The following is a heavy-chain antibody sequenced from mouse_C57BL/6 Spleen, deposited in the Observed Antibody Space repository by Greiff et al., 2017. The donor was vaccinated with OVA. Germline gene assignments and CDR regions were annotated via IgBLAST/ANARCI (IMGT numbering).Heavy chain of an antibody. Sequence: QVQLQQSGAELVRPGASVTLSCKASGYTFTDYEMHWVKQTPVNGLEWIGAIDPETGGTAYNQKFKGKAILTADKSSSTAYMELRSLTSEDSAVYYCTRGGTGFDYWGQGTTLTVSS. V-gene: IGHV1-15*01. CDR1: GYTFTDYE. CDR2: IDPETGGT. D-gene: IGHD3-3*01. CDR3: TRGGTGFDY. J-gene: IGHJ2*01.